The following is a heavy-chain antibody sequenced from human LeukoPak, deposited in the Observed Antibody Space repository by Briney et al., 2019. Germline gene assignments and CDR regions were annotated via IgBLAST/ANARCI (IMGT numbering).Heavy chain of an antibody. CDR1: GGSISSYF. Sequence: SETLSLTCTVSGGSISSYFWTWIRQPPGKGLEWIGYIYHSGSTNYNPSLKSRVTISVDTSKNQFSLRLTSVTAADTAVYYCASYKLSGTSLDYWGQGTLVTVSS. D-gene: IGHD6-13*01. CDR3: ASYKLSGTSLDY. J-gene: IGHJ4*02. V-gene: IGHV4-59*08. CDR2: IYHSGST.